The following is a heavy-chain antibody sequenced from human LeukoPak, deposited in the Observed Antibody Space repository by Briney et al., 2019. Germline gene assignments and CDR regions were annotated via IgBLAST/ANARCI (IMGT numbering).Heavy chain of an antibody. CDR2: IYYSGST. J-gene: IGHJ4*02. CDR1: GGSISSYY. Sequence: SETLSLTCTVSGGSISSYYWSWIRQPPGKGLEWIGYIYYSGSTNYNPSLKSRVTISVDTSKNQFSLKLSSVTAADTAVYYCARGRGAGGDYFFDYWGQGTLVTVSS. D-gene: IGHD4-17*01. V-gene: IGHV4-59*01. CDR3: ARGRGAGGDYFFDY.